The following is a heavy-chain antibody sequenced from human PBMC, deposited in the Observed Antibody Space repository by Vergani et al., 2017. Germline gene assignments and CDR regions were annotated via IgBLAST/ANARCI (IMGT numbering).Heavy chain of an antibody. V-gene: IGHV3-23*01. D-gene: IGHD1-1*01. J-gene: IGHJ5*01. CDR3: AKGGWNYWFDS. Sequence: EVQLLESGGDLVQPGGSLRLSCAASGFSFTTYAMSWVRQAPGKGLEWVSTINTNGHYTRYGDSVKGRFTISRDNSKSTLYLQMNSLRAEDTAIYYCAKGGWNYWFDSWGQGTLVIVSS. CDR2: INTNGHYT. CDR1: GFSFTTYA.